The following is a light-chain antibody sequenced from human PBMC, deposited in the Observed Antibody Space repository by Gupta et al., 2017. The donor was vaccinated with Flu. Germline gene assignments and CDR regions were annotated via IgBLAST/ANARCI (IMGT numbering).Light chain of an antibody. CDR2: TAS. Sequence: DIQMTQSPSSLSASVGDRVTITCRASQSISTNLNWYQQKPGKAPNLLIYTASTLQSGVPSRFADGGSGTEFTLTIKRLQPEDVATYYCQQGDSSEITFGGGTKVEI. V-gene: IGKV1-39*01. J-gene: IGKJ4*01. CDR3: QQGDSSEIT. CDR1: QSISTN.